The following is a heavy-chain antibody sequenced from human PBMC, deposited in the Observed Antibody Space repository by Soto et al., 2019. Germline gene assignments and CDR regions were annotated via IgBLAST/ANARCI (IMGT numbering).Heavy chain of an antibody. J-gene: IGHJ5*02. D-gene: IGHD6-19*01. V-gene: IGHV5-51*01. Sequence: EVRLVQSGAEVKKPGESLKISCKGSGYSFTSYWIGWVRQMPGKGLEWMGIIYPGDSDTRYSPSFQGQVTISADKSISTAYLQWSSLKASDTAMYYCARRPVAGTLSQHGFDPWGQGTLVTVSS. CDR3: ARRPVAGTLSQHGFDP. CDR2: IYPGDSDT. CDR1: GYSFTSYW.